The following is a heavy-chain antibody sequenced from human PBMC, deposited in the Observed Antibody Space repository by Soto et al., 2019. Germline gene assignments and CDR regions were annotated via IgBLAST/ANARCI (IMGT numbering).Heavy chain of an antibody. D-gene: IGHD4-17*01. CDR3: ARRAVTTMNTRIYNWFDP. CDR2: ISGRSGYT. Sequence: PGGSLRLSCAASGFTFSDYYMTWIRQAPGKGLEWVSYISGRSGYTKHADSVKGRFTISRDNANNSLYLQMNSLRAEDTAVYYCARRAVTTMNTRIYNWFDPWGQGTLVTVSS. CDR1: GFTFSDYY. V-gene: IGHV3-11*06. J-gene: IGHJ5*02.